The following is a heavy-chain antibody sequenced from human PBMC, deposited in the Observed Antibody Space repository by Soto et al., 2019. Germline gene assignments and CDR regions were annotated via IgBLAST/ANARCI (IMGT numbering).Heavy chain of an antibody. CDR2: IHQDGNEK. CDR3: AGGNALDV. Sequence: EVQLVESGGGLVQPGGSLRLSCAASRFTFSTYWMTWLRLTPGKGLEWVANIHQDGNEKYYMDSVKGRFTISRDNAKNSLYLQMTSLRAEDTAVYYCAGGNALDVWGQGTTVTVSS. V-gene: IGHV3-7*01. J-gene: IGHJ6*02. CDR1: RFTFSTYW.